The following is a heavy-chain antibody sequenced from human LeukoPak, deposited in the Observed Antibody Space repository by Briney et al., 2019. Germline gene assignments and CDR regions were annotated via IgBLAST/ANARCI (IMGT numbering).Heavy chain of an antibody. CDR2: IYHSGST. V-gene: IGHV4-30-2*01. Sequence: SETLSLTCAVSGGSISSGGYSWSWIRQPPGKGLEWIGYIYHSGSTYYNPSLKSRVTISVDRSKNQFSLKLSSVTAADTAVYYCARQLYYDSSGYYYYFDYWGQGTLVTVSS. D-gene: IGHD3-22*01. J-gene: IGHJ4*02. CDR3: ARQLYYDSSGYYYYFDY. CDR1: GGSISSGGYS.